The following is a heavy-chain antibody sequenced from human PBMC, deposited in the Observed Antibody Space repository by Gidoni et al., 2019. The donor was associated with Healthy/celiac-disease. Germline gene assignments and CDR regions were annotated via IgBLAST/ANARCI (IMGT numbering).Heavy chain of an antibody. D-gene: IGHD6-13*01. CDR1: GFTFSSYS. J-gene: IGHJ4*02. CDR3: AIIAATTYFDY. V-gene: IGHV3-21*01. CDR2: ISSSSSYI. Sequence: EVQLVEAGGGLVRPGGSLRLSCAASGFTFSSYSMNWVRQAPGKGLEWVSSISSSSSYIYYADSVKGRFTISSDNAKNSLYLLMNSLRAEDTAVYYCAIIAATTYFDYWGQGTLVTVSS.